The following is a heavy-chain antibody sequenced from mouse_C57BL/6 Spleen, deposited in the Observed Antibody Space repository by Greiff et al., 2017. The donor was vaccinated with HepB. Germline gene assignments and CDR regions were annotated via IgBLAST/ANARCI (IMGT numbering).Heavy chain of an antibody. CDR1: GFTFSSYT. D-gene: IGHD1-1*01. CDR3: ARHEGVDYFDY. J-gene: IGHJ2*01. Sequence: EVKLMESGGGLVKPGGSLKLSCAASGFTFSSYTMSWVRQTPEKRLEWVATISGGGGNTYYPDSVKGRFTISRDNAKNTLYLQMSSLRSEDTALYYCARHEGVDYFDYWGQGTPLTVSS. CDR2: ISGGGGNT. V-gene: IGHV5-9*01.